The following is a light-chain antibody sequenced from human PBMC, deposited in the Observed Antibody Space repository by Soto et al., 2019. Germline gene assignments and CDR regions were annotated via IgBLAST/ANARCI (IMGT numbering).Light chain of an antibody. CDR3: SSFTTTNPVV. CDR2: DVT. CDR1: SSDVGRYNL. V-gene: IGLV2-14*03. Sequence: QSVLTQPASVSGSPGQSITISCTGTSSDVGRYNLVSWHRLHPGKAPKLILYDVTYRPSGVSDRFSGSKSGNTASLTISGLQADDEGDYYCSSFTTTNPVVFGGGTKLTVL. J-gene: IGLJ2*01.